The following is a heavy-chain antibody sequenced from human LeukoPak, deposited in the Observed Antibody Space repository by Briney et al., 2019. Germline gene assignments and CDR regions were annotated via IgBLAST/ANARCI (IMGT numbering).Heavy chain of an antibody. V-gene: IGHV3-48*04. CDR3: ARDDSSGYRSYYFDY. CDR1: GFTFSSYS. Sequence: PGGSLRLSCAASGFTFSSYSMNWVRQAPGEGLEWVSYISSSSSTIYYADSVKGRFTISRDNAKNSLYLQMNSLRAEDTAVYYCARDDSSGYRSYYFDYWGQGTLVTVSS. CDR2: ISSSSSTI. J-gene: IGHJ4*02. D-gene: IGHD3-22*01.